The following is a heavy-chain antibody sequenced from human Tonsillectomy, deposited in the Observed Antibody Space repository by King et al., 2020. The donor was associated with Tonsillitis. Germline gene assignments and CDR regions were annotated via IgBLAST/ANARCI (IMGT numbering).Heavy chain of an antibody. J-gene: IGHJ6*02. CDR1: GGTFSSYG. CDR3: TRVPFVSSGPGRYYYYYGMDV. CDR2: IIPVLGTA. V-gene: IGHV1-69*12. Sequence: QLVQSGGEVKKPGSPVKVSCKASGGTFSSYGISWVRQAPGQGLEWMGGIIPVLGTANYAQKFQGRVTISADESTRTAYMELSSLRSEDTAVYYCTRVPFVSSGPGRYYYYYGMDVWGQGTTVTVSS. D-gene: IGHD6-25*01.